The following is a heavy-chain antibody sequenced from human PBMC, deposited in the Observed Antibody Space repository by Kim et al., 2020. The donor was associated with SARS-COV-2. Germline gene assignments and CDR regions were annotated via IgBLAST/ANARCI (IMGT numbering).Heavy chain of an antibody. CDR2: IYSSGST. J-gene: IGHJ6*02. CDR1: GGSISSGGYY. V-gene: IGHV4-31*03. D-gene: IGHD5-18*01. CDR3: ARALIQLSAGMDV. Sequence: SETLSLTCTVSGGSISSGGYYWSWIRQHPGKGLAWIGYIYSSGSTYYNPSLKSRVTISVDTSKNQFSLKLSSVTAADTAVYYCARALIQLSAGMDVWGQGSTVTVSS.